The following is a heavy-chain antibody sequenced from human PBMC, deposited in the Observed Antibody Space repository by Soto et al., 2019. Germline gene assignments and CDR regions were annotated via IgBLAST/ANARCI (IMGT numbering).Heavy chain of an antibody. CDR3: ARSSAGVFGIIIEGSNWLAP. Sequence: SETLSLTCTVSGGSISSYYWSWIRQPPGKGLEWIGYIYYSGSTNYNPSLKSRVTISVDTSKNQFSLKLSSVTAEDTAIYYCARSSAGVFGIIIEGSNWLAPWGQGSLVTVSS. D-gene: IGHD3-16*02. J-gene: IGHJ5*02. V-gene: IGHV4-59*01. CDR2: IYYSGST. CDR1: GGSISSYY.